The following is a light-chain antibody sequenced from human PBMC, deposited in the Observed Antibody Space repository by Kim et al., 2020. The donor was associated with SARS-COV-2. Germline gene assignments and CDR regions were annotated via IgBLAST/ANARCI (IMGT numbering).Light chain of an antibody. CDR3: NSRDSNTSHLV. Sequence: ALGQTVRITCQGDSLRNYDASWYQQKPGQAPVVVIYGKSNRLSGIPDRFSGSNSGDTASLTITGAQAEDEADYYCNSRDSNTSHLVFGGGTQLTVL. CDR1: SLRNYD. V-gene: IGLV3-19*01. J-gene: IGLJ2*01. CDR2: GKS.